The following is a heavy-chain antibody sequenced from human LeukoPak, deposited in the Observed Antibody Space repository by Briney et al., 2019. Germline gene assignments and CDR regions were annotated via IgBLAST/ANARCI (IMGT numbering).Heavy chain of an antibody. Sequence: VASVKVSCKASGYTFTGYYMHWVRQAPGQGLEWMGIINPSGGSTSYAQKFQGRVTMTRDMSTSTVYMELSSLRSEDTAVYYCARGGAAYCGGDCPPNDYWGQGTLVTVSS. V-gene: IGHV1-46*01. J-gene: IGHJ4*02. CDR3: ARGGAAYCGGDCPPNDY. D-gene: IGHD2-21*02. CDR2: INPSGGST. CDR1: GYTFTGYY.